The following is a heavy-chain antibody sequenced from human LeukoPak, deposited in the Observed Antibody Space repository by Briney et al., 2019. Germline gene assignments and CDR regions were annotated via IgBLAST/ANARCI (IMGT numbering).Heavy chain of an antibody. D-gene: IGHD3-10*01. V-gene: IGHV3-15*01. CDR3: TTEHTSQSRGLNFDY. Sequence: GRSLRLSCAASGFTFTNAWMSWVRQAPGKGLEWVGRIKSKTDDGTTDYGAPVKGRFTISRDDSKNMLYLQMNSLKTDDTAVYYCTTEHTSQSRGLNFDYWGQGTLVTVSS. CDR1: GFTFTNAW. J-gene: IGHJ4*02. CDR2: IKSKTDDGTT.